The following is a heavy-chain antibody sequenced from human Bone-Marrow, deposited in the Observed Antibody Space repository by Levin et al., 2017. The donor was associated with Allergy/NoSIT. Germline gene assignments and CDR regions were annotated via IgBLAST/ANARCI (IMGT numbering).Heavy chain of an antibody. CDR3: ASAPYYSSNSGYFTAFDL. CDR1: GGTLTKSA. V-gene: IGHV1-69*01. D-gene: IGHD3-22*01. J-gene: IGHJ4*02. Sequence: KISCKASGGTLTKSAINWVRQSPGQGLEWMGGTIPLYGVPRMAQRFEDRLSVIADDSTDTAYMELRSLTSEDTAVYFCASAPYYSSNSGYFTAFDLWGQGTLVTVAS. CDR2: TIPLYGVP.